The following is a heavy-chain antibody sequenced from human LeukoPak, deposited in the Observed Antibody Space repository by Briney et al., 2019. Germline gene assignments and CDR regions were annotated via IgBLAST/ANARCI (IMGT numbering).Heavy chain of an antibody. CDR2: INPATGAT. J-gene: IGHJ4*02. D-gene: IGHD5-12*01. V-gene: IGHV1-2*02. Sequence: ASVKVSCKASGYTFTDYYIHWVRQAPGQGLXWXGWINPATGATKFAQKFQGRVTLTRDTSSSTTYMDLNRLTSDDTAVYYCARDTRRGYTGYDMPGDWGQGTLVIVSS. CDR3: ARDTRRGYTGYDMPGD. CDR1: GYTFTDYY.